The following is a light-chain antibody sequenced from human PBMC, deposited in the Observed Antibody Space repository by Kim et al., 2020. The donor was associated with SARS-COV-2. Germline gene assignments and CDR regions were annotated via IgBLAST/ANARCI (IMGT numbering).Light chain of an antibody. J-gene: IGLJ2*01. CDR2: YDS. CDR1: NMGSKS. CDR3: QVWDSSSDHRV. V-gene: IGLV3-21*04. Sequence: PGKTDRITCGGNNMGSKSVHWYQQKPGQAPVLVIYYDSDRPSGIPERFSGSNSGNTATLTISRVEAGDEADYYCQVWDSSSDHRVFGGGTQLTVL.